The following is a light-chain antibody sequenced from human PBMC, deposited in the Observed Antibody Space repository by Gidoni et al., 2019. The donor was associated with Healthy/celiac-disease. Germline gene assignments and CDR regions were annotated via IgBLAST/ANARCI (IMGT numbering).Light chain of an antibody. CDR3: QQRSNWPPENT. CDR1: PSVSSY. Sequence: EIVLTQSPATLSLSPGERATLSCRASPSVSSYLAWYQQKPGQAPRLLLYDASNRATGIPARFSGSGSGTDFTLTISSLELEDFAVDYCQQRSNWPPENTFXQXTKLEIK. V-gene: IGKV3-11*01. CDR2: DAS. J-gene: IGKJ2*01.